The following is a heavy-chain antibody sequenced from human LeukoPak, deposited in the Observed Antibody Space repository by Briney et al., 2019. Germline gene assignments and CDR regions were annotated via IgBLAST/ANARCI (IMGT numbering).Heavy chain of an antibody. CDR2: SGST. CDR3: ARAVSGWYFDL. Sequence: SETLSLTCTVSGGSISTYYWSWIRQPPGKGLAWIGYSGSTNYNPSLKSRVTISVDTSKNQFSLKLSSVTAADTAMYYCARAVSGWYFDLWGRGTLVTVSS. D-gene: IGHD3-3*01. J-gene: IGHJ2*01. V-gene: IGHV4-59*01. CDR1: GGSISTYY.